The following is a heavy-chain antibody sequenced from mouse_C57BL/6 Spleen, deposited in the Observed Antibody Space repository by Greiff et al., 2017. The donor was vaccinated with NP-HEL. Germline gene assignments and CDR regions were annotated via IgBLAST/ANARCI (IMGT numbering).Heavy chain of an antibody. V-gene: IGHV1-54*01. D-gene: IGHD1-1*01. CDR2: INPGSGGT. J-gene: IGHJ1*03. CDR1: GYAFTNYL. Sequence: VQLQQSGAELVRPGTSVKVSCKASGYAFTNYLIEWVKQRPGQGLEWIGVINPGSGGTNYNEKFKGKATLTADKSSSTAYMQLSSLTSEDSAVYFCARSLYYYGSSHWYFDVWGTGTTVTVSS. CDR3: ARSLYYYGSSHWYFDV.